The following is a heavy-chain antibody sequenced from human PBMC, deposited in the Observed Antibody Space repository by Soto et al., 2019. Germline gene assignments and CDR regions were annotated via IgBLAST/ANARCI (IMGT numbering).Heavy chain of an antibody. J-gene: IGHJ6*02. CDR2: LDQSGGT. Sequence: SETLSLTCAVVGDSLRGQSWNLILQSPGKGLEWIGELDQSGGTNYNPSLKSRAIISDDTSKNQFSLTLTSVTAADTAVYYCARDDSYGWSGESLDVWGQGTTVTVSS. CDR1: GDSLRGQS. V-gene: IGHV4-34*01. CDR3: ARDDSYGWSGESLDV. D-gene: IGHD6-19*01.